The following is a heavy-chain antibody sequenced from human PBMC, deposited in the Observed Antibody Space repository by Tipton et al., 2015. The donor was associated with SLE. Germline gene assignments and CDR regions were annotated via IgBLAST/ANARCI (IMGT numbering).Heavy chain of an antibody. D-gene: IGHD3-22*01. CDR1: GGFVRSSSYY. Sequence: TLSLTCSVSGGFVRSSSYYWAWIRQPPGKGLEWIGTVYFSGSAFYNPSLKSRVTISLDASKNQLSLKLSSVTAADTAVYYCARPREYDFDSSGYQHFDYWGQGTLVTVSS. CDR3: ARPREYDFDSSGYQHFDY. CDR2: VYFSGSA. J-gene: IGHJ4*02. V-gene: IGHV4-39*07.